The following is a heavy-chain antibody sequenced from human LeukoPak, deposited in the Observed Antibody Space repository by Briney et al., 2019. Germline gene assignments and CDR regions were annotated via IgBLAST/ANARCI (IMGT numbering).Heavy chain of an antibody. CDR2: IGTAGDT. D-gene: IGHD5-12*01. CDR3: VRGTGYSAYDYDFDY. J-gene: IGHJ4*02. Sequence: GGSLRLSCAASGFTFSSYDMHWVRHATGKGLEWVSAIGTAGDTYYPGSVKGRLTISRENAKNSLYLQMNSLRAGDTAVYYCVRGTGYSAYDYDFDYWGRGTLVTVSS. CDR1: GFTFSSYD. V-gene: IGHV3-13*04.